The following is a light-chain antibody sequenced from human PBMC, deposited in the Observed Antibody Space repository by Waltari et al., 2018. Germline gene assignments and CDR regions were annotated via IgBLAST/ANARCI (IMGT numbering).Light chain of an antibody. Sequence: DIQMTQSPSTLSASVGDRVTITCRASRSVGPWLAWYQQKPGKAPKLLIYKTSDLQSAVPSRFSGSGSGTEFTLTISSLQPDDVAVYYCQHYNGFPWTFGQGTKVDIK. CDR2: KTS. V-gene: IGKV1-5*03. CDR3: QHYNGFPWT. CDR1: RSVGPW. J-gene: IGKJ1*01.